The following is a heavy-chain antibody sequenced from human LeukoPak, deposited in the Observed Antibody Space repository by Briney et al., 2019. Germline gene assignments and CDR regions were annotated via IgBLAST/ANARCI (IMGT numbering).Heavy chain of an antibody. Sequence: SETLSLICAVSGYSISSGHYWGWIRQPPGKGLEWIASIYHSGSTYYNPSLKSRVTISVDTSKNQFSLKLSSVTVTDTAVYYCERHAHTSTWYASFDSWSQGTLVTVSS. CDR3: ERHAHTSTWYASFDS. CDR1: GYSISSGHY. CDR2: IYHSGST. V-gene: IGHV4-38-2*01. D-gene: IGHD6-13*01. J-gene: IGHJ4*02.